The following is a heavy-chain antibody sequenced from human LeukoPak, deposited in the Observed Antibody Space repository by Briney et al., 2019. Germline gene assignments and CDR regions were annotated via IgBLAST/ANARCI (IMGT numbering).Heavy chain of an antibody. J-gene: IGHJ4*02. CDR2: IKSKTDGGTT. CDR1: GFTFSNAW. CDR3: TTPPLLLWFGESYYFDY. V-gene: IGHV3-15*01. Sequence: GGSLRLSCAASGFTFSNAWMSWVRQAPGKGLEWVGRIKSKTDGGTTDYAAPVKGRFTISIDDSKNTLYLQMNSLKTEDTAVYYCTTPPLLLWFGESYYFDYWGQGTLVTVSS. D-gene: IGHD3-10*01.